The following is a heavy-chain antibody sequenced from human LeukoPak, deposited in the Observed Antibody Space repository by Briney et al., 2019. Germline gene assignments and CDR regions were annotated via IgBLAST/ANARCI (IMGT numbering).Heavy chain of an antibody. V-gene: IGHV4-61*02. Sequence: PSETLSLTCAVSGGSISSGSYYWSWIRQPAGKGLEWIGRIYTSGSTNYNPSLKSRVTISVDTSKNQFSLKLSSVTAADTAVYYCARNQVTASPGFDPWGQGTLVTVSS. D-gene: IGHD2-21*02. J-gene: IGHJ5*02. CDR3: ARNQVTASPGFDP. CDR2: IYTSGST. CDR1: GGSISSGSYY.